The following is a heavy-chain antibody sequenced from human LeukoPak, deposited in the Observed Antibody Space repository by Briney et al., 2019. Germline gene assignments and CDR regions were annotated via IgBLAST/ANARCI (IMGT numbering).Heavy chain of an antibody. V-gene: IGHV1-2*02. D-gene: IGHD2-2*01. CDR3: ARANPYCSRTRCYDWFDP. CDR2: INPNSGGT. J-gene: IGHJ5*02. CDR1: GYTFTGYY. Sequence: ASVKVSCKASGYTFTGYYMHWVRQAPGQGLEWMGWINPNSGGTNYAQKFQGRVTMTRDTSISTAYMELSRLRSDDTAVYYCARANPYCSRTRCYDWFDPWGQGTLVTVSS.